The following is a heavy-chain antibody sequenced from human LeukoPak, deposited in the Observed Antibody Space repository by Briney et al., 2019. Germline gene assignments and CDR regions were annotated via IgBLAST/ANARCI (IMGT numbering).Heavy chain of an antibody. J-gene: IGHJ6*03. CDR3: ARSLRVRGVPDYMDV. CDR2: ISYDGSNK. CDR1: GFTFSSYA. V-gene: IGHV3-30*04. Sequence: GRSLRLSCAASGFTFSSYAMHGVRQAPGKGLEGVAVISYDGSNKYYADSVKGRFTISSENSKNSLYLQINNLRADDTAVYYCARSLRVRGVPDYMDVWGKGTTVTVSS. D-gene: IGHD3-10*01.